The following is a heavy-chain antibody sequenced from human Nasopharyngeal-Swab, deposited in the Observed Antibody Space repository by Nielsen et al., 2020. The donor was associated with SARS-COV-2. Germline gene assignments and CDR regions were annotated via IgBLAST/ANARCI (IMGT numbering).Heavy chain of an antibody. J-gene: IGHJ6*02. CDR3: ASFEYSSSSGLDYYYYYGMDV. D-gene: IGHD6-6*01. CDR2: INAGNGNT. CDR1: GYTFTSYA. V-gene: IGHV1-3*01. Sequence: ASVKVSCKASGYTFTSYAMHWVRQAPGQRLEWMGWINAGNGNTKYSQKFQGRVTITRDTSASTAYMELSSLRSEDTAVYYCASFEYSSSSGLDYYYYYGMDVWGQGTMVTVSS.